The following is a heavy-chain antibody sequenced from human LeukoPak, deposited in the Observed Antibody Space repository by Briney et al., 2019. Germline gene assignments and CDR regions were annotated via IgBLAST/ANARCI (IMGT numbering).Heavy chain of an antibody. CDR2: ISGGGGST. Sequence: GGSLRLSCAASGFTFSDYAMTWVRLAPGKGLEWVSSISGGGGSTYYADSVKGRFTISRDNSKNTLDLQMKSLRGEDTAVYYCAKVRGSSWYEFYSDYWGQGTLVTVSS. D-gene: IGHD6-13*01. CDR3: AKVRGSSWYEFYSDY. J-gene: IGHJ4*02. V-gene: IGHV3-23*01. CDR1: GFTFSDYA.